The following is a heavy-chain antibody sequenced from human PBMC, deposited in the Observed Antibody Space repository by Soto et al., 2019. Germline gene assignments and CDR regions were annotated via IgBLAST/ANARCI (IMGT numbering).Heavy chain of an antibody. V-gene: IGHV3-23*01. Sequence: EVQLLESGGGLVQPGGSLRLSCAASGFTFSSYAMSWVRQAPGKGLKWVSAISGSGGSTYYADSVKGRFTISRDNSKNTLYLQMNSLRAEDTAVYYCAKDLPDTMVRGVNSDYWGQGTLVTVSS. CDR2: ISGSGGST. D-gene: IGHD3-10*01. CDR3: AKDLPDTMVRGVNSDY. J-gene: IGHJ4*02. CDR1: GFTFSSYA.